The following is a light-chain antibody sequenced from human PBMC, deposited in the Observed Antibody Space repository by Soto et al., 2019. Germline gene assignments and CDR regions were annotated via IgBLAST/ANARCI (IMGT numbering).Light chain of an antibody. CDR3: QQYNNWPPIT. CDR2: GAS. Sequence: ETVMTQSPATLSVSPGDRATLSCRASQSVGSNLAWYQQKYGQAPRLLIYGASSRATGIPARFSGSGSGTEFALTISSVQSEDFAVYYCQQYNNWPPITCGQGTRLELK. V-gene: IGKV3D-15*01. CDR1: QSVGSN. J-gene: IGKJ5*01.